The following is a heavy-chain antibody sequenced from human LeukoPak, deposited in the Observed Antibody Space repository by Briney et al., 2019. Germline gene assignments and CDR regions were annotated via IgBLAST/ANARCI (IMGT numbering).Heavy chain of an antibody. CDR1: GFTFSSYA. D-gene: IGHD2-2*01. V-gene: IGHV3-23*01. CDR3: AKALSRLLVGAFDI. Sequence: GGSLSLSCAASGFTFSSYAMSWVRQAPGKGLEWVSAISGSGTGTYYADSVKGRFTISRDNFKNTLFLQMNSLRAEDTAVYYCAKALSRLLVGAFDIWGRGTMVTVSS. J-gene: IGHJ3*02. CDR2: ISGSGTGT.